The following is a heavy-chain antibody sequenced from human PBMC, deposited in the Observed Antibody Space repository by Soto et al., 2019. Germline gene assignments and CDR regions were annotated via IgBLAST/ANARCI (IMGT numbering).Heavy chain of an antibody. J-gene: IGHJ6*02. CDR3: AKDGALDIVLMVYAIDYYYYYGLGV. D-gene: IGHD2-8*01. CDR1: GFTFSSYA. CDR2: ISGSGGST. V-gene: IGHV3-23*01. Sequence: HPGGSLRRSCAASGFTFSSYAMSWVRQAPGKGLEWVSAISGSGGSTYYADSVKGRFTISRDNSKNTLYLQMNSLRAEDTAVYYCAKDGALDIVLMVYAIDYYYYYGLGVWGQGTTVTVCS.